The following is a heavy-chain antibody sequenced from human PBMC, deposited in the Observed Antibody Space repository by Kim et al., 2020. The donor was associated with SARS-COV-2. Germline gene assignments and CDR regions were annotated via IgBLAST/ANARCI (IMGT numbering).Heavy chain of an antibody. CDR3: ARDSPLGPKSGYCSSTSCFLFDP. CDR1: GYTFTGYY. CDR2: INPNSGGT. J-gene: IGHJ5*02. V-gene: IGHV1-2*06. D-gene: IGHD2-2*01. Sequence: ASVKVSCKASGYTFTGYYMHWVRQAPGQGLEWMGRINPNSGGTNYAQKFQGRVTMTRDTSISTAYMELSRLRSDDTAVYYCARDSPLGPKSGYCSSTSCFLFDPWGQGTLVTVSS.